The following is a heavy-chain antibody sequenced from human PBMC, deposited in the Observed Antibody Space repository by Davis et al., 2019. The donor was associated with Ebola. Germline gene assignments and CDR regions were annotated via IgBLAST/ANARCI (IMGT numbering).Heavy chain of an antibody. CDR1: GYTFTRYA. J-gene: IGHJ4*02. Sequence: AASVKVSCKASGYTFTRYAISWVRQAPGQGLEWMGWISAYNGNTNYPQKLQGRVAMTTDTSTSTAYMELRSLRSDDTAVYYCARVQGYCTSTRCYTLGGCDYWGQGTLVTVSS. CDR3: ARVQGYCTSTRCYTLGGCDY. V-gene: IGHV1-18*04. CDR2: ISAYNGNT. D-gene: IGHD2-2*02.